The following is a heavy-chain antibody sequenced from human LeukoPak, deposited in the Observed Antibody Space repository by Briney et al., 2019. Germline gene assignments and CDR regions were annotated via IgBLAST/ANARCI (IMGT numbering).Heavy chain of an antibody. CDR1: GFTFISSA. CDR3: ARDLGLAVASSWGGLDY. J-gene: IGHJ4*02. D-gene: IGHD6-19*01. Sequence: GRSLRLSCTASGFTFISSAMHWVRQAPGKGLEWVAVISYDGVNTYFADSVKGRFTISRDNSKNTLFLQMSSLRHEDTAVYFCARDLGLAVASSWGGLDYWGQGTLVTVSS. CDR2: ISYDGVNT. V-gene: IGHV3-30*04.